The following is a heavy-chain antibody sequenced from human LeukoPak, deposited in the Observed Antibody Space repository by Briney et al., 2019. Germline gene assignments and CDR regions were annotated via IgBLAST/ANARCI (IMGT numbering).Heavy chain of an antibody. J-gene: IGHJ3*02. CDR1: GFTFSSYA. V-gene: IGHV3-30-3*01. Sequence: GGSLRLSCAASGFTFSSYAMYWVRQAPGKGLEWVAVISYDGSNKYYADSVKGRLTISRDNSKNTLYLQMNSLRAEDTAVYYCHISSRTPIVDAFDIWGQGTMVTVSS. D-gene: IGHD6-13*01. CDR3: HISSRTPIVDAFDI. CDR2: ISYDGSNK.